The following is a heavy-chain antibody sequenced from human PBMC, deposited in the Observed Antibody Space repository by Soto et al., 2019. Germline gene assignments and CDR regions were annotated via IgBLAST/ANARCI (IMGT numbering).Heavy chain of an antibody. Sequence: SVKVSCKASGGTFSSYTISWVRQAPGQGLEWMGRIIPILGIANYAQKFQGRVTITADKSTSTAYMELSSLRSEDTAVYYCARDLQGSSSSDYWGQGTLVTVSS. CDR1: GGTFSSYT. D-gene: IGHD6-13*01. CDR2: IIPILGIA. J-gene: IGHJ4*02. CDR3: ARDLQGSSSSDY. V-gene: IGHV1-69*04.